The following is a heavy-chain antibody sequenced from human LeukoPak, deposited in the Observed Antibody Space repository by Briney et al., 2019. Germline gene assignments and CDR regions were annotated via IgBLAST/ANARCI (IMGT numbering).Heavy chain of an antibody. CDR3: ARDRVYDFWNGYPNWFDP. V-gene: IGHV4-34*01. D-gene: IGHD3-3*01. J-gene: IGHJ5*02. CDR2: INHSGST. CDR1: GGSFSGYY. Sequence: SETLSLTCAVYGGSFSGYYWSWIRQPPGKGLEWIGEINHSGSTNYNPSLKSRVTISVDTSKNQFSLKLSSVTAADTAVYYCARDRVYDFWNGYPNWFDPWGQGTLVTVSS.